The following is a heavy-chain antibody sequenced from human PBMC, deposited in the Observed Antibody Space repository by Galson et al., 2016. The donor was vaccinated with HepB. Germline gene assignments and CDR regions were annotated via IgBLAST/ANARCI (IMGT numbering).Heavy chain of an antibody. D-gene: IGHD5-12*01. Sequence: SLRLSCAASGFTFSTCNMNWVRQAPGKGLEWVGFIRSTVYGETTDYAASVKGRFTISRDDSKSIAYLQMNSLKIEDTAVYFCTRASDSGYDRRFDYWGQGTLVTVSS. V-gene: IGHV3-49*04. CDR3: TRASDSGYDRRFDY. CDR2: IRSTVYGETT. J-gene: IGHJ4*02. CDR1: GFTFSTCN.